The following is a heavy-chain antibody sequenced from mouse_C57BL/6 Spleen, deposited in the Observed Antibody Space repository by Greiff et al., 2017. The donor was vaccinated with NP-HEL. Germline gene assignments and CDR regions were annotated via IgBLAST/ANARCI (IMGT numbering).Heavy chain of an antibody. V-gene: IGHV1-82*01. CDR1: GYAFSSSW. J-gene: IGHJ2*01. D-gene: IGHD1-1*02. CDR3: ARYGPYYFDY. CDR2: IYPGDGDT. Sequence: LQESGPELVKPGASVKISCKASGYAFSSSWMNWVKQRPGKGLEWIGRIYPGDGDTNYNGKFKGKATLTADKSSSTAYMQLSSLTSEDSAVYFCARYGPYYFDYWGQGTTLTVSS.